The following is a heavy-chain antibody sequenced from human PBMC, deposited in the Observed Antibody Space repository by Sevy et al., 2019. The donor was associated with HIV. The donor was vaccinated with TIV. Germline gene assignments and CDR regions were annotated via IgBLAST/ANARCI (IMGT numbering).Heavy chain of an antibody. Sequence: GGSLRLSCAASGFTFISYAMSWVRQAPGKGLEWVSSINPSGGSTYYADSVKGRFSISRDNSKNTVDLQMNSLRAEDTAVYYCAKEAAMGYVWGQGTTVTVSS. J-gene: IGHJ6*02. CDR1: GFTFISYA. CDR3: AKEAAMGYV. V-gene: IGHV3-23*01. D-gene: IGHD5-18*01. CDR2: INPSGGST.